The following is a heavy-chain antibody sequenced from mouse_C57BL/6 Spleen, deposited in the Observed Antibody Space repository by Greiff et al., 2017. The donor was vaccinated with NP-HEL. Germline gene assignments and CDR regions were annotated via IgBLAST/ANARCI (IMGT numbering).Heavy chain of an antibody. Sequence: EVKLQESGPGLVKPSQSLSLTCSVTGYSITSGYYWNWIRQFPGNKLEWMGYISYDGSNNYNPSLKNRISITRDTSKNQFFLKLNSVTTEDTATYYCARDDYGTPFDYWGQGTTLTVSS. J-gene: IGHJ2*01. CDR3: ARDDYGTPFDY. D-gene: IGHD1-1*01. CDR1: GYSITSGYY. V-gene: IGHV3-6*01. CDR2: ISYDGSN.